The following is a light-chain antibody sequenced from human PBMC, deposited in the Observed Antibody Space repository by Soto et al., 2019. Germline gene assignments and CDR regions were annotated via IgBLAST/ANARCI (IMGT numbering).Light chain of an antibody. J-gene: IGKJ4*01. CDR3: QQYNNWPPVT. CDR2: GAP. Sequence: TQPSATLSVSPRERTTLFCRASQSVSSNLAWYQQTPGQAPSLLIYGAPTRPTSIPARFSGSGSGTEFTLTISSLQYEDFAVYYCQQYNNWPPVTFGGGTKVDIK. V-gene: IGKV3-15*01. CDR1: QSVSSN.